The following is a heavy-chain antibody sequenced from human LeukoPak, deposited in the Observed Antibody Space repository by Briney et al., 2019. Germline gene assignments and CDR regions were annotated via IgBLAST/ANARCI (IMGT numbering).Heavy chain of an antibody. Sequence: GASVKVSCKASGYTFTSYGISWVRQAPGQGLEWMGWISAYNGNTNYAQKLQGRVTMTTDASTSTAYMELRSLRSDDTAVYYCARYDPDYGGNSAFGFWGQGTLVTVSS. D-gene: IGHD4-23*01. V-gene: IGHV1-18*01. CDR1: GYTFTSYG. CDR3: ARYDPDYGGNSAFGF. CDR2: ISAYNGNT. J-gene: IGHJ4*02.